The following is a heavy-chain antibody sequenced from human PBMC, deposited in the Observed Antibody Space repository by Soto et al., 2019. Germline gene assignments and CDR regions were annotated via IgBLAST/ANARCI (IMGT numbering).Heavy chain of an antibody. Sequence: GGSLRLSCAASGFTFSNAWMNWVRQAPGKGLEWVGRIKSKTDGGTTDYAAPVKGRFTISRDDSKNTLYLQMNSLKTEDTAVYYCTTGGELVVPAAMFHYYYGMDVWGQGTTVTVSS. CDR1: GFTFSNAW. D-gene: IGHD2-2*01. CDR3: TTGGELVVPAAMFHYYYGMDV. J-gene: IGHJ6*02. V-gene: IGHV3-15*07. CDR2: IKSKTDGGTT.